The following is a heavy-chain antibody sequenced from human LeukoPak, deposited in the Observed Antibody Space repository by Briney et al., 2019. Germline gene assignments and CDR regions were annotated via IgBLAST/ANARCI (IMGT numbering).Heavy chain of an antibody. D-gene: IGHD6-19*01. Sequence: FLRLSCAASGFTFSSYAMHWVRQAPGKGRVWVAVISYDGSNKYYADSVKGRFTISRDNSKNTLYLQMNSLRADDTAVYYCARDMGQWLARYYMDVWGKGTTVTVSS. CDR2: ISYDGSNK. J-gene: IGHJ6*03. CDR1: GFTFSSYA. V-gene: IGHV3-30*01. CDR3: ARDMGQWLARYYMDV.